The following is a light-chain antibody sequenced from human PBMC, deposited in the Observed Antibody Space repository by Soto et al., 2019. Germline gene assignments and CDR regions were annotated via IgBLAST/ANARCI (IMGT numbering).Light chain of an antibody. CDR2: STS. J-gene: IGLJ2*01. CDR1: SGEVTSGYY. Sequence: QTVVTQEHSLTVSHGGTVTLTCASSSGEVTSGYYPNWFQQKPGQAPRALIYSTSNKQSWTPARFSASRLGGKAALTRSGLQPEDEAEYYCLLYYGGAVVFGGGTKLTVL. V-gene: IGLV7-43*01. CDR3: LLYYGGAVV.